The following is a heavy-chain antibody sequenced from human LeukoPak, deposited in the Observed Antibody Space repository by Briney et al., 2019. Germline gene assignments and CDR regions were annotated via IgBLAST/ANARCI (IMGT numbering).Heavy chain of an antibody. D-gene: IGHD4-17*01. CDR2: INTNTGNP. J-gene: IGHJ4*02. CDR1: GYTFTSYA. CDR3: ATNPKYGDRPLWDY. Sequence: ASVKVSCKASGYTFTSYAMNWVRQAPGQGLEWMGWINTNTGNPTYAQGFTGRFVFSLDTSVSTAYLQISSLKAEDTAVYYCATNPKYGDRPLWDYWGQGTLVTVSS. V-gene: IGHV7-4-1*02.